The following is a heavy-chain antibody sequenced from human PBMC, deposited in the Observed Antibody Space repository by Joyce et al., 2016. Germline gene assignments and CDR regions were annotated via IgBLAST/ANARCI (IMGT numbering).Heavy chain of an antibody. V-gene: IGHV3-30*03. D-gene: IGHD6-13*01. J-gene: IGHJ4*02. CDR2: ISDDGSNK. CDR1: GFTFSTYG. CDR3: ARALGWDSNSCHDY. Sequence: QVQLVESGGGVVQPGRSLRLSCAASGFTFSTYGMHWVRQAPGKGLEGVAVISDDGSNKYYVDSVKGRFTISRDNSKNTLYLQMNSLRPEDTAVYYCARALGWDSNSCHDYWGQGTLVTVSS.